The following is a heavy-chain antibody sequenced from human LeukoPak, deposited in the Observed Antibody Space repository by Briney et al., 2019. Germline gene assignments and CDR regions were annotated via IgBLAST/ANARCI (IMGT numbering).Heavy chain of an antibody. Sequence: SETLSLTCTVSGGSISSYYWGWIRQPPGKGLEWIGSIYYSGSTYYNPSLKSRVTISVDTSKNQFSLKLRSVTAADTAVYYCARARPYYFDYWGQGTLVTVSS. V-gene: IGHV4-39*07. CDR3: ARARPYYFDY. CDR2: IYYSGST. J-gene: IGHJ4*02. CDR1: GGSISSYY.